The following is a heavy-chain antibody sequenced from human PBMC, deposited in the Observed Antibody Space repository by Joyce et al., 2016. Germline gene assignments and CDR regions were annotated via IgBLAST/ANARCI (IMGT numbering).Heavy chain of an antibody. CDR2: ISWNSSTI. V-gene: IGHV3-9*01. CDR1: GFTFDDYA. D-gene: IGHD3-22*01. J-gene: IGHJ4*02. Sequence: EVQLVESGGGSIQPGRSLRLSCAASGFTFDDYAMHWVRQAPGEGLEWVAGISWNSSTIGYADSVKGRFTISSDNAKNYLYLQMNSLRAEDTALYYCAKVPALGFDLDSSGLYYFDYWGQGTLVTVSS. CDR3: AKVPALGFDLDSSGLYYFDY.